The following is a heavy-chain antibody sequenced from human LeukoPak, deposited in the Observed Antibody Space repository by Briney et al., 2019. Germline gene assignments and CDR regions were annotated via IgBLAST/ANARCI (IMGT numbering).Heavy chain of an antibody. CDR2: ISGSDGST. D-gene: IGHD6-13*01. Sequence: QPSETLSLTCAVYGGSFSGYYWSWIRQPPGKGLEWVSGISGSDGSTNYADSVKGRFTISRDNSKNTLYLQMNSLRPEDTAVYYCAKDSRTYFKWLDPWGQGTLVTVSS. CDR1: GGSFSGYY. V-gene: IGHV3-23*01. J-gene: IGHJ5*02. CDR3: AKDSRTYFKWLDP.